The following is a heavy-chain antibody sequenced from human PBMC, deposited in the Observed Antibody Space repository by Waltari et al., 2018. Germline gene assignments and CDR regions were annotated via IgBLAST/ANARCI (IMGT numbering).Heavy chain of an antibody. J-gene: IGHJ5*02. D-gene: IGHD3-22*01. V-gene: IGHV4-38-2*01. CDR3: ARSITMIVVPQGWFDP. Sequence: QVQLQESGPGLVKPSETLSLTCAVSGYSISSGYYWGWIRQPPGKGLEWIGSIYHSGRTYYNPALKSRVTISVDTSKNQFSLKLSSVTAADTAVYYCARSITMIVVPQGWFDPWGQGTLVTVSS. CDR1: GYSISSGYY. CDR2: IYHSGRT.